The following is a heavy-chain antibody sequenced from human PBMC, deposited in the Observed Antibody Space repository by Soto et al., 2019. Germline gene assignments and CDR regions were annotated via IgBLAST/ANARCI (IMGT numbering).Heavy chain of an antibody. Sequence: PGEALKISCKGSGYSFTSYLISWVRQMPGKGLEWMGRIDPSDSYTNYSPSFQGHVTISADKSISTAYLQWSSLKASDTAMYYCASYHSCGWNGGDAFDIWGQGTMVTDSS. J-gene: IGHJ3*02. D-gene: IGHD6-19*01. CDR2: IDPSDSYT. CDR1: GYSFTSYL. CDR3: ASYHSCGWNGGDAFDI. V-gene: IGHV5-10-1*01.